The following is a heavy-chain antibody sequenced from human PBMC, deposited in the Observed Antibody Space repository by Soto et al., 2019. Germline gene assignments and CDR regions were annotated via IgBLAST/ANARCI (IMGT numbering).Heavy chain of an antibody. D-gene: IGHD5-18*01. CDR1: GFTFSSYS. CDR3: ARTRGYRYGQGYYFDY. J-gene: IGHJ4*02. Sequence: EVQLVESGGGLVQPGGSLRLSCAASGFTFSSYSMNWVRQAPGKGLEWVSYISSSSSTIYYADSVKGRFTISRDNAKNSLYLQMNSLRAEDTAVYYCARTRGYRYGQGYYFDYWGQGTLVTVSS. CDR2: ISSSSSTI. V-gene: IGHV3-48*01.